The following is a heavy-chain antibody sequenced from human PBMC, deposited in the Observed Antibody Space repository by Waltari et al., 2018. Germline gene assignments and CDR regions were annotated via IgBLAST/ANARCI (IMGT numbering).Heavy chain of an antibody. J-gene: IGHJ6*02. CDR1: GGSISSSNW. V-gene: IGHV4-4*02. D-gene: IGHD6-13*01. CDR2: IYHSGST. CDR3: ARAGAAAGGAYYYYGMDV. Sequence: QVQLQESGPGLVKPSGTLSLTCAVSGGSISSSNWWSWVRQPPGKGLEWIGEIYHSGSTNYNPSLKSRVTISVDKSKNQFSLKLSSVTAADTAVYYCARAGAAAGGAYYYYGMDVWGQGTTVTVSS.